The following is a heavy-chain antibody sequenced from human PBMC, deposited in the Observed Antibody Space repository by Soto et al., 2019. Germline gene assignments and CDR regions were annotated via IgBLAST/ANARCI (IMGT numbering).Heavy chain of an antibody. V-gene: IGHV4-34*01. CDR3: ARGVAGPRGGFDYYYYYGMDV. CDR2: INHSGST. J-gene: IGHJ6*02. D-gene: IGHD6-19*01. CDR1: GGSFSGYY. Sequence: SETLSLTCAVYGGSFSGYYWSWIRQPPGKGLEWIGEINHSGSTNYNPSLKSRVTISVDTSKNQFSLKLSSVTAADTAVYYCARGVAGPRGGFDYYYYYGMDVWGQGTTVTVSS.